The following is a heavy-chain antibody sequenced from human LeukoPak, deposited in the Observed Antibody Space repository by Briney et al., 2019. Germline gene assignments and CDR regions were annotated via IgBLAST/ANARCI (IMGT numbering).Heavy chain of an antibody. CDR2: ISYDGSNK. V-gene: IGHV3-30*04. D-gene: IGHD3-3*01. CDR3: AAGGGWDPSFGVVTHIDA. CDR1: GFTFSSYA. J-gene: IGHJ6*03. Sequence: GGSLRLSCAASGFTFSSYAMHWVRQAPGKGLEWVAVISYDGSNKYYADSVKGRFTISRDNSKNTLYLQMNSLRAEDTAVYYCAAGGGWDPSFGVVTHIDAWGKGTTVVVS.